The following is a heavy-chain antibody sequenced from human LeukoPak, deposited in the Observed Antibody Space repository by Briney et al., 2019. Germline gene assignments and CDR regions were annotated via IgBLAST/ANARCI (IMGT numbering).Heavy chain of an antibody. J-gene: IGHJ4*02. CDR1: GFTVSSNY. D-gene: IGHD5-18*01. Sequence: GGSLRLSCAASGFTVSSNYMSWVRQAPGKGLEWVSVIYSGGDTSYADSVKGRFTISRDSSKNTLYLQMNSLRAEDTAVYYCVRDPGYSYGYAFDYWGQGTLVTVSS. CDR3: VRDPGYSYGYAFDY. CDR2: IYSGGDT. V-gene: IGHV3-53*01.